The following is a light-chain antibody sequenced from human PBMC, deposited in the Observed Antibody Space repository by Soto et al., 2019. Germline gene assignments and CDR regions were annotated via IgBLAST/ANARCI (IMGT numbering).Light chain of an antibody. CDR1: QGIKNF. CDR2: DAS. V-gene: IGKV1-27*01. CDR3: QRYDSVPRT. J-gene: IGKJ1*01. Sequence: DIRMTQSPPSLSASVGDKVTITCRASQGIKNFLAWYHQKPGDIPKLLMYDASTLQSGASSRFSGSGSGTVFPLTINSLPPEDVGSYYCQRYDSVPRTFGQGTKVEVK.